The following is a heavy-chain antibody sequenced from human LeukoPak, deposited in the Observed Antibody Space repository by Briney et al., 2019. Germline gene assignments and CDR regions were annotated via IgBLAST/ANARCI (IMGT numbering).Heavy chain of an antibody. Sequence: ASVKVSCKASGYTFTSYDINWVRQATGQGPEWMGWMNPNSGNTGYAQKFEGRVTMTRNTSISTAYMELSSLRSEDTAVYYCARGRRGYYDILTGYSRRYYFDYWGQGTLVTVSS. V-gene: IGHV1-8*01. CDR2: MNPNSGNT. J-gene: IGHJ4*02. CDR3: ARGRRGYYDILTGYSRRYYFDY. CDR1: GYTFTSYD. D-gene: IGHD3-9*01.